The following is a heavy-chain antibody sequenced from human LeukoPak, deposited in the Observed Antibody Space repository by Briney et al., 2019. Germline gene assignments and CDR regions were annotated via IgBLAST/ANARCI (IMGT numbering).Heavy chain of an antibody. CDR3: AKWGDYDVLTGYYVPDY. D-gene: IGHD3-9*01. Sequence: PGASLRLPCAASGFTFSNYAMSWVRQAPGKGLEWVSAILGSGGGTYYADSVKGRFTVSRDNSKSTLYLQMNSLRAEDTALYYCAKWGDYDVLTGYYVPDYWGQGTLVTVSS. V-gene: IGHV3-23*01. CDR2: ILGSGGGT. J-gene: IGHJ4*02. CDR1: GFTFSNYA.